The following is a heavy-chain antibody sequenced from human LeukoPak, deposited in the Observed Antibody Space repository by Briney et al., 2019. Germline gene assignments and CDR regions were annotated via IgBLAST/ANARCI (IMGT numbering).Heavy chain of an antibody. J-gene: IGHJ4*02. CDR2: IYYSGST. Sequence: SQTLSLTCTVSGGSISSADYYWSWIRQPPGKGLEWIGYIYYSGSTSYNPSLKSRVTISVDTSKNQFSLKLSSVTAADTAVYYCARHGPRGGLKYWGQGTLVTVSS. D-gene: IGHD3-16*01. CDR1: GGSISSADYY. V-gene: IGHV4-30-4*08. CDR3: ARHGPRGGLKY.